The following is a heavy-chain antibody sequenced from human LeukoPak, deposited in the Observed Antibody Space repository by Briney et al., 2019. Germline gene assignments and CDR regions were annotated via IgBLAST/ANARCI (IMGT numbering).Heavy chain of an antibody. CDR3: TTDPAQGY. Sequence: GESLRLSCAASGFTFSRYGMHWVRQAPGKGLEWVGRIKTKTDAGTTDYAAPVKGRFTISRDDSKNTLYLQMNSLKTEDTAVYYCTTDPAQGYWGQGTLVTVSS. CDR2: IKTKTDAGTT. V-gene: IGHV3-15*01. CDR1: GFTFSRYG. J-gene: IGHJ4*02.